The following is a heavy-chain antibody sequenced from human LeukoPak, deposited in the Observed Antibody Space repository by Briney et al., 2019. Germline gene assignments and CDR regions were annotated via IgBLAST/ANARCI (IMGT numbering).Heavy chain of an antibody. CDR2: IRYDGSST. J-gene: IGHJ4*02. CDR1: GFTFRSYD. D-gene: IGHD3-10*01. Sequence: GGSLRLSCAVSGFTFRSYDMHWVRQAPGKGLDWVAFIRYDGSSTLYGDSVKGRFTISRDNSKNTLFLQLNRLIIEDTAIYYCVSYGSGSFPGYWGRGTLVSVSS. V-gene: IGHV3-30*02. CDR3: VSYGSGSFPGY.